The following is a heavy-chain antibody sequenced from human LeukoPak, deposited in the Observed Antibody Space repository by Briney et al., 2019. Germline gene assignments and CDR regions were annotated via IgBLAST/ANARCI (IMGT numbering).Heavy chain of an antibody. CDR1: GFTFSSYG. D-gene: IGHD5-18*01. V-gene: IGHV3-30*18. Sequence: GGSLRLSCAASGFTFSSYGMHWVRRAPGKGLEWVAVISYDGSDKYSADSVKGRFTISRDNSKNTLYLQMNSLRAEDTAVYYCAKNAHYQGYSYGGIDYWGQGTLVTVSS. J-gene: IGHJ4*02. CDR2: ISYDGSDK. CDR3: AKNAHYQGYSYGGIDY.